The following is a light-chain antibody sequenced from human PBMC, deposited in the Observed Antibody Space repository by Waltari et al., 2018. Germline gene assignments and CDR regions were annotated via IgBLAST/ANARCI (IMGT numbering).Light chain of an antibody. CDR1: RPRAYY. Sequence: SSELTQDPAVSVALGQQVRITCQGDRPRAYYASWYQQKAGQAPVLVIHGENKRPSGIPDRFSGSSSGNTASLTITGAQAGDEADYYCNSRDRSGDVVFGAGTKLSV. V-gene: IGLV3-19*01. CDR3: NSRDRSGDVV. CDR2: GEN. J-gene: IGLJ2*01.